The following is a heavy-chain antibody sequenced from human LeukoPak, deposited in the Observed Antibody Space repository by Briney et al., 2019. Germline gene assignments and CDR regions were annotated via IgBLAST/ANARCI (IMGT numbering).Heavy chain of an antibody. CDR2: INHSGST. D-gene: IGHD3-10*01. CDR1: GGSFSGYY. V-gene: IGHV4-34*01. Sequence: SETLSLTCAVYGGSFSGYYWSWIRQPPGKGLEWIGEINHSGSTNYNPSLKSRVTISVDTSKNQFSLKLSSVTAADTAVYYCARRRDSSGSFDHWSQGTLVTVSP. CDR3: ARRRDSSGSFDH. J-gene: IGHJ4*02.